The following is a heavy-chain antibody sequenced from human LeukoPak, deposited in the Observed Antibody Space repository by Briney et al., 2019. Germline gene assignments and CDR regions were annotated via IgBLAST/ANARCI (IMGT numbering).Heavy chain of an antibody. CDR1: GFTFSNYA. Sequence: GGSLRLSCAASGFTFSNYAMSWVRQAPGKGLEWVSAISGSASSTYHADSVKGRFTISRDNSKNTLYLQMNSLRAEDTAVYYCAKPTTDGAYYYYYMDVWGKGTTVTVSS. J-gene: IGHJ6*03. CDR2: ISGSASST. D-gene: IGHD4-11*01. V-gene: IGHV3-23*01. CDR3: AKPTTDGAYYYYYMDV.